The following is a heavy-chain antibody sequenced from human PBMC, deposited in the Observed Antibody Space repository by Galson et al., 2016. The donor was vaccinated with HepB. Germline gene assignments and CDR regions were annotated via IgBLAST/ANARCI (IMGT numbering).Heavy chain of an antibody. D-gene: IGHD6-19*01. CDR2: ISGSGGST. CDR1: GVTFTRVTFSNYA. CDR3: VRPGVAGAATLGWFDP. J-gene: IGHJ5*02. V-gene: IGHV3-23*01. Sequence: SLRLSCAASGVTFTRVTFSNYAMSWVRQAPGKGLEWVSAISGSGGSTYYADSVKGRFTISRDNSENTLYLQMNRLRAEDTAVYYCVRPGVAGAATLGWFDPWGQGTLVTVSS.